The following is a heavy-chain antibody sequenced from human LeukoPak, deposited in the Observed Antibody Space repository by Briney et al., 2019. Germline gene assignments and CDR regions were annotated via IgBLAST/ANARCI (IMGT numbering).Heavy chain of an antibody. V-gene: IGHV3-7*01. CDR2: INQDGSEK. D-gene: IGHD5-24*01. CDR3: ARERDGRFFDY. CDR1: GLIFRSYW. J-gene: IGHJ4*02. Sequence: PGGSLRLSCAVSGLIFRSYWMSWVRQAPGKGLEWVANINQDGSEKYFVDPVKGRFTISRDNAKNSLHLQMNTLRAEDTAVYYCARERDGRFFDYWGQGTLVTVSS.